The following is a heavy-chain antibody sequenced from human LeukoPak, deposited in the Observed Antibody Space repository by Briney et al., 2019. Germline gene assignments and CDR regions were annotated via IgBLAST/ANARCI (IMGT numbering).Heavy chain of an antibody. CDR3: AKVSGGGLYYDGMDV. J-gene: IGHJ6*02. D-gene: IGHD1-14*01. CDR2: IYSGGSR. Sequence: GGSLRLSCSASGFTVSSNYMSWVRQAPGKGLEWVSVIYSGGSRYYADSVKGRFTISRDSSKNTLYLQMNSLRAEDTAVYYCAKVSGGGLYYDGMDVWGQGTTVTVSS. V-gene: IGHV3-53*01. CDR1: GFTVSSNY.